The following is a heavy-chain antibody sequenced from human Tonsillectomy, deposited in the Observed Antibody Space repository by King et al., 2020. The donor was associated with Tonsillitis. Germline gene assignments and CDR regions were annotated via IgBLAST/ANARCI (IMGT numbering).Heavy chain of an antibody. CDR3: ARRINLLAPGKD. V-gene: IGHV5-51*01. J-gene: IGHJ4*02. Sequence: QLVQSGAEVKKPGESLKISCKASGYTFTTNWIGWVRQMSGKGLEWMGSIYPDDSDTRYSPSFQGQVTISADKSISTAYLQWSSLKTSDTAMYYCARRINLLAPGKDWGQGTLVTVSS. D-gene: IGHD2-15*01. CDR1: GYTFTTNW. CDR2: IYPDDSDT.